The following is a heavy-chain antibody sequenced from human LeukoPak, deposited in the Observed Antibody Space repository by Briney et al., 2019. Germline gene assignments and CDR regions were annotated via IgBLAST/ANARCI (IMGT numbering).Heavy chain of an antibody. D-gene: IGHD4-17*01. V-gene: IGHV4-31*03. Sequence: PSETLSLTCNVSGGSINSRGSYWSWIRQYPGKGLEWIGYIDYSGSTYYNSSLQSRVTISIDTSKNQFSLMLTSVTAADTAIYYCARESIPGDYRWGQGTLVTVSS. CDR2: IDYSGST. J-gene: IGHJ4*02. CDR1: GGSINSRGSY. CDR3: ARESIPGDYR.